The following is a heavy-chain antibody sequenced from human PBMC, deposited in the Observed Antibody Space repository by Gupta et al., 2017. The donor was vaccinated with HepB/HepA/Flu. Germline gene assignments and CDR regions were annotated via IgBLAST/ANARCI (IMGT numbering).Heavy chain of an antibody. CDR3: TRFSRDTSNNY. CDR2: INQDGRMK. CDR1: GFMFSNYW. D-gene: IGHD5-24*01. Sequence: EVQLVASGGGLVQPGGSLRLSCAASGFMFSNYWMSWVRQAPGKGLEWVANINQDGRMKNYGDSMEGRFTISRDNARNSLYLHMINLRAEDTAVYYCTRFSRDTSNNYWGQGTLVTVSS. V-gene: IGHV3-7*01. J-gene: IGHJ4*02.